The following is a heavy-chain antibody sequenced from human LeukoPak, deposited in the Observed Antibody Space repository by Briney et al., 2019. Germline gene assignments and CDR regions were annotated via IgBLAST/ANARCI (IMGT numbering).Heavy chain of an antibody. Sequence: GGSLRLSCAASGFTFSSYGMHWVRQAPGKGLEWVAVIWDDGSNKYYADSVKGRFTISRDNSENTLYLQVNSLRAEDTAVYYCARDGNFGYDAFDIWGQGTMVTVSS. CDR1: GFTFSSYG. CDR2: IWDDGSNK. D-gene: IGHD3-10*01. V-gene: IGHV3-33*01. CDR3: ARDGNFGYDAFDI. J-gene: IGHJ3*02.